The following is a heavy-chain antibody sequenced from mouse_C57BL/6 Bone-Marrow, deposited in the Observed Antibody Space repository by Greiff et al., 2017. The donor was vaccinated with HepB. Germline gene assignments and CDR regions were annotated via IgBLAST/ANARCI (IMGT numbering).Heavy chain of an antibody. CDR2: IYPGSGST. J-gene: IGHJ2*01. CDR3: ARAVYDYDDD. CDR1: GYTFTSYW. D-gene: IGHD2-4*01. Sequence: QVQLQQSGAELLKPGASVKMSCKASGYTFTSYWITWVKQRPGQGLEWIGDIYPGSGSTNYNEKFKSKATLTVDTSSSTAYMQLSSLTSEDSAVYYCARAVYDYDDDWDQGTTLTVSS. V-gene: IGHV1-55*01.